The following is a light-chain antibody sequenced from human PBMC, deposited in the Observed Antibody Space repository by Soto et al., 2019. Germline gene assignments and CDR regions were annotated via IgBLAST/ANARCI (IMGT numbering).Light chain of an antibody. CDR2: DVS. CDR1: SSDVGGYNF. Sequence: QSALTQPRSVSGSPGQSGTISCTGTSSDVGGYNFVSWYQQHPGKAPKLMIYDVSQRPSGVPDRFSGSKSGNTASLTISGLQDEDEADYYCCSYAGSHFLFGGGTKLTVL. J-gene: IGLJ2*01. CDR3: CSYAGSHFL. V-gene: IGLV2-11*01.